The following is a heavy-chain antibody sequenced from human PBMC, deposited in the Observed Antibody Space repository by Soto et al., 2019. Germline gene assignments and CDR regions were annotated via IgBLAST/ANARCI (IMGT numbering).Heavy chain of an antibody. V-gene: IGHV1-69*01. CDR3: ARTGGTYYVDH. Sequence: QVQLVQSGAEVRKPGSSVNVSCKASGTTFSTHGIHWVRQAPGQGLEWMGGFVPMFSSSNYAQKFQGRLTIVADESTNSVYMELNSLRVDDSAIYYCARTGGTYYVDHWGQGNLVTVSS. J-gene: IGHJ4*02. CDR2: FVPMFSSS. D-gene: IGHD1-26*01. CDR1: GTTFSTHG.